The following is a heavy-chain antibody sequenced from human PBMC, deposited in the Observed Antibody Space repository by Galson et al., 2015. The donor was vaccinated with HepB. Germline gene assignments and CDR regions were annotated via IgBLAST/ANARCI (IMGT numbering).Heavy chain of an antibody. V-gene: IGHV3-48*02. CDR3: ARLWFGELLPNYYYYYGMDV. CDR2: ISSSSSTI. Sequence: SLRLSCAASGFTFSSYSMNWVRQAPGKGLEWVSYISSSSSTIYYADSVKGRFTISRDNAKNSLYLQMNSLRDEDTAVYYCARLWFGELLPNYYYYYGMDVWGQGTTVTVSS. CDR1: GFTFSSYS. D-gene: IGHD3-10*01. J-gene: IGHJ6*02.